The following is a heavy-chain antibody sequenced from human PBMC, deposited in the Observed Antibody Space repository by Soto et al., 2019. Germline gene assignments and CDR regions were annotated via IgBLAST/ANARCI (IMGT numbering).Heavy chain of an antibody. J-gene: IGHJ4*02. D-gene: IGHD5-12*01. Sequence: QVQVVESGGGVVQPGRTLRLSCTTSGFMFNSCDMHWVRQAPGKGLEWVAVVSYDGNKKYYLDSVKGRFTISRDNSNNTLYLQMDSLRPEDTGVYYCVKAPGAQHGYDFFFDYWGQGTLVTVSS. V-gene: IGHV3-30*18. CDR3: VKAPGAQHGYDFFFDY. CDR2: VSYDGNKK. CDR1: GFMFNSCD.